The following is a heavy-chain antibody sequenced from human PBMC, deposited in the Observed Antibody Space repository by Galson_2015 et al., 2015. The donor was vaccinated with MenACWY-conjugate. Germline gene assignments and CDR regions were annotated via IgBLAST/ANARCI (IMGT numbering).Heavy chain of an antibody. J-gene: IGHJ6*03. Sequence: SLRLSCAASGFTFSNAWMNWVRQAPGKGLEWVAVISYDGSNKYYADSVKGRFTISRDNSKNTLYLQMNSLRAEDTAVYYCAKEGSNRGDQTPGYNYYYMDVWGKGTTVTVSS. CDR2: ISYDGSNK. D-gene: IGHD1-14*01. V-gene: IGHV3-30*18. CDR1: GFTFSNAW. CDR3: AKEGSNRGDQTPGYNYYYMDV.